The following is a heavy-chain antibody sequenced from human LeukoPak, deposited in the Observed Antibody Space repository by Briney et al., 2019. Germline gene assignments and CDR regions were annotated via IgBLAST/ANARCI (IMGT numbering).Heavy chain of an antibody. Sequence: KPGGSLRLSCAASGFTFSSYSMNWVRQAPGQGLEWVSYISSASNTIYYADSVKGRFTISRDNAKNSLYLQMNSLRAEDTAMYYCARDGWFGDYNWFDPWGQGTLVTVSS. CDR3: ARDGWFGDYNWFDP. D-gene: IGHD3-10*01. CDR1: GFTFSSYS. V-gene: IGHV3-48*01. J-gene: IGHJ5*02. CDR2: ISSASNTI.